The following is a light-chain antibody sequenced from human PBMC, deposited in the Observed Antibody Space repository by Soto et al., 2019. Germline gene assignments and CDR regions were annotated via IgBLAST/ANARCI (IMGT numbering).Light chain of an antibody. CDR2: GSS. J-gene: IGKJ1*01. CDR3: QQYDSSPPT. CDR1: ESISSNY. V-gene: IGKV3-20*01. Sequence: EIVLTQSPGTLSLSPGERATLSCRASESISSNYLAWCQHKPGRAPGLLIYGSSSRATGIPYRFSGSGSGTNFTLTISRLEPEDFAVYYCQQYDSSPPTFGQGTKVDIK.